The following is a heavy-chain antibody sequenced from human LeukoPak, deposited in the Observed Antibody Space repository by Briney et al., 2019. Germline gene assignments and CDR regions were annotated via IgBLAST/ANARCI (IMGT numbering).Heavy chain of an antibody. J-gene: IGHJ5*02. Sequence: GESLKISCQGSGYKFSSYWIGWVRQMPGKGLEWMGIIYPGDSDTRYSPSFQGQVTISADKSISTAYLQWSSLKASDTAMYYCARAPSPNWFDPWGQGTLVTVSS. CDR3: ARAPSPNWFDP. V-gene: IGHV5-51*01. CDR1: GYKFSSYW. CDR2: IYPGDSDT.